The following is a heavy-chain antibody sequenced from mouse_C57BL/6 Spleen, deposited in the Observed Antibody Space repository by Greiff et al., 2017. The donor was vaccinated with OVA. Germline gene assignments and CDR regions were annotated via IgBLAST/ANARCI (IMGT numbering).Heavy chain of an antibody. CDR3: ARSKLRYPYYFDY. CDR2: ISSGSSTI. CDR1: GFTFSSYG. D-gene: IGHD1-1*01. Sequence: EVKLMESGGDLVKPGGSLKLSCAASGFTFSSYGMSWVRQTPEKGLEWVAYISSGSSTIYYADTVKGRFTISRDNAKNTLFLQMTSLRSEDTAMYYCARSKLRYPYYFDYWGQGTTLTVSS. J-gene: IGHJ2*01. V-gene: IGHV5-17*01.